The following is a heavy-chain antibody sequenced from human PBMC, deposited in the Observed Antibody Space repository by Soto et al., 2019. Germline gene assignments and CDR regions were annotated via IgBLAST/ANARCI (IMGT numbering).Heavy chain of an antibody. J-gene: IGHJ4*02. CDR2: IYSGGST. Sequence: EVQLVESGGGLVQPGGSLRLSCAASGFTVSSNYMSWVRQAPGKGLEWVSVIYSGGSTYYADSVKGRFTISRDNSKNTLYLQMNSLRAEDTAVYYCARVSGSGWYRYLGYWGQGTLVTVSS. D-gene: IGHD6-19*01. CDR1: GFTVSSNY. CDR3: ARVSGSGWYRYLGY. V-gene: IGHV3-66*01.